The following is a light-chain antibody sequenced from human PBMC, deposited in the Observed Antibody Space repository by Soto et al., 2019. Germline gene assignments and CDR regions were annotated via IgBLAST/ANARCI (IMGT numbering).Light chain of an antibody. Sequence: EIVLTQSPATLSLSPGERATLSCRASQSISSHLAWYQQKPGQAPRVLIYDASNRATGIPARFSGSGSGTDFTLTISNLEPEDFAIYYCQQRTNWPRGTFGQGTKLEIK. CDR3: QQRTNWPRGT. V-gene: IGKV3-11*01. J-gene: IGKJ2*01. CDR2: DAS. CDR1: QSISSH.